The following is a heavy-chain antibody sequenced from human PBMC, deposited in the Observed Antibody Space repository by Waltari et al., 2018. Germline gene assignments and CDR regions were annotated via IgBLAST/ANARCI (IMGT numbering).Heavy chain of an antibody. D-gene: IGHD1-26*01. CDR1: GFTVSSSY. CDR3: ARDHGVSYLEGALDI. J-gene: IGHJ3*02. Sequence: SLRLSCAASGFTVSSSYMTWVRQAPGKGLEWVSVIYRGGSTFYADPVKGRFTISRDDSKNTLYLQMSNLRAEDTAVYYCARDHGVSYLEGALDIWGQGTMVTVSS. V-gene: IGHV3-53*01. CDR2: IYRGGST.